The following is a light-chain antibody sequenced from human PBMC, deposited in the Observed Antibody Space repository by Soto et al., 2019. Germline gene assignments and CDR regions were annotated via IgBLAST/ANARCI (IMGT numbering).Light chain of an antibody. J-gene: IGLJ3*02. CDR2: DNN. CDR1: SSNIGNNY. Sequence: QSVLTQPPSVSAAPGQKVTISCSGSSSNIGNNYVSWYQHLPGTAPKLLIYDNNKRPSGIPDRFSGSKSGTSATLGITGLQTGDEADYYCGTWDFSLSGVVFGGGTKLTVL. V-gene: IGLV1-51*01. CDR3: GTWDFSLSGVV.